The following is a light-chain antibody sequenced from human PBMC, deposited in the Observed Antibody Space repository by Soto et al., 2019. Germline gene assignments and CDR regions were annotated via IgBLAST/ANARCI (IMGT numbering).Light chain of an antibody. Sequence: QSALTQPPSASGSPGQSVTISCTGTSSDVGDYNYVSWYQQYPGKAPKLMIYEVSKRPSGVPNRFSGSKSGNTASLTVSGLQAEDEADYYCSSYAGSNIWVFGGGTKLTVL. CDR2: EVS. J-gene: IGLJ3*02. V-gene: IGLV2-8*01. CDR1: SSDVGDYNY. CDR3: SSYAGSNIWV.